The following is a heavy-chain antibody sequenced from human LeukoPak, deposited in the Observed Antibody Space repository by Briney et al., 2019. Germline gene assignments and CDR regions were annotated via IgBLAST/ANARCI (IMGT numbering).Heavy chain of an antibody. Sequence: GASVKVSCKASGYTFTSYAMHWVRQAPGQRLEWMGWINAGNGDTKYSQKFQGRVTITRDTSASTAYMELSSLRSEDTAVYYCARDRSAAAVWYSDYWGQGTLVTVSS. V-gene: IGHV1-3*01. CDR1: GYTFTSYA. J-gene: IGHJ4*02. CDR2: INAGNGDT. D-gene: IGHD6-13*01. CDR3: ARDRSAAAVWYSDY.